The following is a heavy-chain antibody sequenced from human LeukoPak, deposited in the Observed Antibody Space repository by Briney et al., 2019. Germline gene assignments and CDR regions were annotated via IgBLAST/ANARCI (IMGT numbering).Heavy chain of an antibody. Sequence: SETLSLTCAVSGGSFSGYYWTWIRQPPGKGLEWIGEINHSGNANYNPSLKSRVTISLDMSENHFSRKLTSVTAADTAVYYCARGQGTVTTHWGQGTLVTVSS. D-gene: IGHD4-17*01. CDR3: ARGQGTVTTH. J-gene: IGHJ4*02. CDR1: GGSFSGYY. V-gene: IGHV4-34*01. CDR2: INHSGNA.